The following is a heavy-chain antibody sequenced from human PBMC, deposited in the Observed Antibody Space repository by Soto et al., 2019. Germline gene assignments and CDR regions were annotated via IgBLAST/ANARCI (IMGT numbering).Heavy chain of an antibody. V-gene: IGHV1-46*01. CDR2: INPRGGST. J-gene: IGHJ4*02. D-gene: IGHD2-15*01. Sequence: ASVKVSCKASGYTFTSYYMHWVRQAPGQGLEWMGIINPRGGSTSYAQKFQGRVTMTRDTSTSTVYMELSSLRSEDTAVYYCARDFLDGGPYQWWGQGTLVTVSS. CDR1: GYTFTSYY. CDR3: ARDFLDGGPYQW.